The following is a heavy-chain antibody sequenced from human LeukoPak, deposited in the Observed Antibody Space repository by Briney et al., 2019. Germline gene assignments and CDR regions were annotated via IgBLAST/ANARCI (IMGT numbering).Heavy chain of an antibody. D-gene: IGHD3-16*01. J-gene: IGHJ6*03. Sequence: ASVKVSCKASGYTFTSYYMEWVVQAPGQGLEWMGIINPSSGSTTYAQQFQGRVTMTRDTSTSTVYMELSSLRSEDTAVYYCARDMTATYYYYMDVWGKGTTVTVSS. CDR1: GYTFTSYY. CDR2: INPSSGST. V-gene: IGHV1-46*01. CDR3: ARDMTATYYYYMDV.